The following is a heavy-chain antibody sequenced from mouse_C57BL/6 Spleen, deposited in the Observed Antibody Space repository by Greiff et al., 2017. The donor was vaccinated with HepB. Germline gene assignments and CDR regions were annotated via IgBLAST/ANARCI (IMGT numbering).Heavy chain of an antibody. Sequence: VQLQQSGAELVKPGASVKLSCKASGYTFTSYWMQWVKQRPGQGLEWIGEIDPSDSYTNYNQKFKGKATLTVDTSSSTAYMQRSSLTSEDSAVYYCARRYDYDQAWFAYWGQGTLVTVSA. CDR3: ARRYDYDQAWFAY. J-gene: IGHJ3*01. D-gene: IGHD2-4*01. CDR2: IDPSDSYT. V-gene: IGHV1-50*01. CDR1: GYTFTSYW.